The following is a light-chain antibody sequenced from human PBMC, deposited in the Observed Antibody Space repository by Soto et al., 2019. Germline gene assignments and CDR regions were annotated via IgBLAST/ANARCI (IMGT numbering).Light chain of an antibody. CDR1: QSVSSSY. Sequence: EIVLTQSPATLSLSPGERATPSCGASQSVSSSYLAWYQQKPGLAPRLLIYDASSRATGIQDRFSGSGSGTDFTLTIRRLEPEDFAVYYCKQYGSSPLTFGGGTKVDIK. CDR3: KQYGSSPLT. V-gene: IGKV3D-20*01. J-gene: IGKJ4*01. CDR2: DAS.